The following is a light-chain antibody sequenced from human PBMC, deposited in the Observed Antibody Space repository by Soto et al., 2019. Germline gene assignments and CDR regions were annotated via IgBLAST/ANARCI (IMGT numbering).Light chain of an antibody. CDR2: AAS. CDR3: QPSYSTLT. Sequence: DIQMTQSPSSLSASVGDRVTITCRASQSISSYLNWYQQKPGKAPKLLIYAASSLQSGVPSRFSGSGSGTDFTLTISSLQPEDFATCYCQPSYSTLTFGGGTKVQIK. V-gene: IGKV1-39*01. CDR1: QSISSY. J-gene: IGKJ4*01.